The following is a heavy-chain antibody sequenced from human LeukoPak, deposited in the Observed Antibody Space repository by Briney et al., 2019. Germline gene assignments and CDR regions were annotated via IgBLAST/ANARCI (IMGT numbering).Heavy chain of an antibody. J-gene: IGHJ4*02. CDR1: GGSFSGYY. CDR3: ARAHVDHYYDSSGYFDY. CDR2: INHSGST. Sequence: SETLSLTCAVYGGSFSGYYWSWIRQPPGKGLEWIGEINHSGSTNYNPSLKSRVTISVDTSKNQFSLKLSSVTAADTAVYYCARAHVDHYYDSSGYFDYWGQGTLVTVSS. D-gene: IGHD3-22*01. V-gene: IGHV4-34*01.